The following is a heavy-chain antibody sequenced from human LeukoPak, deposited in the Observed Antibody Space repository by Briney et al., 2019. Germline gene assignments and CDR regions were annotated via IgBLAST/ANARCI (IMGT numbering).Heavy chain of an antibody. J-gene: IGHJ4*02. CDR2: IYYSGST. CDR1: GGSISSYY. D-gene: IGHD1-26*01. Sequence: SETLSLTCTVSGGSISSYYWSWIRQPPGKGLEWIGNIYYSGSTNYNPSLKSRVTISVDSSKNQFSLKLSSVTAADTAMYYCARVKTGSYFDYWGQGTLVSVSS. CDR3: ARVKTGSYFDY. V-gene: IGHV4-59*12.